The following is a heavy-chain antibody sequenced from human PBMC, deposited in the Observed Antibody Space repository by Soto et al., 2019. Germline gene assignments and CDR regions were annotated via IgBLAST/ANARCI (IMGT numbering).Heavy chain of an antibody. Sequence: SETLSLTCIVSGGSMTGYYWSWVRQPPGKGLEWIGHIHYSGTTSYNPSLKSRVTTSIDTSTTQFSLRLSSVTAADTAVYYCARVSFGYDISTGHFCYFDYWGQGSLVTVSS. J-gene: IGHJ4*02. D-gene: IGHD3-9*01. V-gene: IGHV4-59*01. CDR1: GGSMTGYY. CDR3: ARVSFGYDISTGHFCYFDY. CDR2: IHYSGTT.